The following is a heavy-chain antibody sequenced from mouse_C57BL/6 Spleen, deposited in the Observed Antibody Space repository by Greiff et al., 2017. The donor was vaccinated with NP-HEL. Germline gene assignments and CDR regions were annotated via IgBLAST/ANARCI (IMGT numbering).Heavy chain of an antibody. V-gene: IGHV1-18*01. CDR2: INPNNGGT. D-gene: IGHD6-1*01. CDR3: ARRWEASCYAMDY. J-gene: IGHJ4*01. CDR1: GYTFTDYN. Sequence: EVQLQQSGPELVKPGASVKIPCKASGYTFTDYNMDWVKQSHGKSLEWIGDINPNNGGTIYNQKFKGKATLTVDKSSSTAYMELRSLTSEDTAVYYCARRWEASCYAMDYWGQGTSVTVSS.